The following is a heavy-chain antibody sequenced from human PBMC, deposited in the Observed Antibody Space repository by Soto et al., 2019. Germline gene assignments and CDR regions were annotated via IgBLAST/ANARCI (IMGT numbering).Heavy chain of an antibody. CDR3: AHIVVAGLGYYFDY. J-gene: IGHJ4*02. Sequence: QITLKESGPTLVKPTQTLTLTCTFSGFSLSSTRMAVGWIRQPPGKALEWLALIYWDDDKRYSPFLKSRLTIPTDPSKSQVVFTMSNLDPVDTARYYCAHIVVAGLGYYFDYWGQGTLVTVSS. CDR1: GFSLSSTRMA. D-gene: IGHD6-19*01. CDR2: IYWDDDK. V-gene: IGHV2-5*02.